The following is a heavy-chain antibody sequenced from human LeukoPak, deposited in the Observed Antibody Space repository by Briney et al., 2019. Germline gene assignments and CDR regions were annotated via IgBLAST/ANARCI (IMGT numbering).Heavy chain of an antibody. CDR3: ARGYGAGNYRRPFYGMDV. CDR2: LNWNGDVT. J-gene: IGHJ6*02. D-gene: IGHD3-10*01. CDR1: GFTFNDYG. Sequence: RTGGSLRLSCEASGFTFNDYGMTWVRHGPGKGLEWVAGLNWNGDVTRYADSVKGRFIINRDNAKNSVYLQMDSLRAEDTAFYYCARGYGAGNYRRPFYGMDVWGQGTPVTVSS. V-gene: IGHV3-20*04.